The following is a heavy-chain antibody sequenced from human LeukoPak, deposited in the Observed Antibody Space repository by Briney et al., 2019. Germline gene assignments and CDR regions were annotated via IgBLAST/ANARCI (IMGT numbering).Heavy chain of an antibody. Sequence: PGGSLRLSCAASGFTFDDYAMHWVRQAPGKGLEWVSGISWNSGSIGYADSVKGRFTISRDNAESSLYLQMNSLRAEDTAVYYCARGGGWRDYWGQGTLVTVSS. V-gene: IGHV3-9*01. CDR1: GFTFDDYA. CDR3: ARGGGWRDY. CDR2: ISWNSGSI. D-gene: IGHD2-15*01. J-gene: IGHJ4*02.